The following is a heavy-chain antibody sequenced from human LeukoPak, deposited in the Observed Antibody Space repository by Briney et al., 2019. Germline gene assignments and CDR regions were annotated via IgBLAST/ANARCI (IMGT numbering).Heavy chain of an antibody. D-gene: IGHD3-10*01. J-gene: IGHJ4*02. CDR3: ARDLESRKYYLHYFDY. V-gene: IGHV1-46*01. Sequence: AASVKVSCKASGYTFTSYYMHWVRQAPGQGLEWMGIINPSGGSTSYAQKFQGRVTMTRDMSTSTVYVELSSLRSEDTAVYYCARDLESRKYYLHYFDYWGQGTLVTVSS. CDR1: GYTFTSYY. CDR2: INPSGGST.